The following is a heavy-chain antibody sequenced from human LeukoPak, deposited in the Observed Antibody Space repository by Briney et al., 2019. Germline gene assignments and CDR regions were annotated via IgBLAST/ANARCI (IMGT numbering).Heavy chain of an antibody. Sequence: SETLSLTWSVSGDSIRRVHDYWGWIRQPPGRRLEWIGRIYDTGSTYYSPSLKSRVTMFVDTSQTQLSLRLTSVTPADTAMYYCARQNHHIGTNWFDPSGQGTLVTVSS. V-gene: IGHV4-39*01. J-gene: IGHJ5*02. CDR1: GDSIRRVHDY. CDR3: ARQNHHIGTNWFDP. D-gene: IGHD1-1*01. CDR2: IYDTGST.